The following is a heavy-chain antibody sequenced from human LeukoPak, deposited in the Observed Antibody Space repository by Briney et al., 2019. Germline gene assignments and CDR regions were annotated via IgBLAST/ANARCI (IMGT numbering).Heavy chain of an antibody. CDR3: TARRGGSRLDY. J-gene: IGHJ4*02. CDR1: GFTFRDYA. CDR2: IRSKAYGGTT. D-gene: IGHD1-26*01. Sequence: GGSLRLSCTASGFTFRDYAMSWVRQAPGKGLEWVGFIRSKAYGGTTEYAASVKGRFTISREDSNSVAYVQMNSLKTEDTAVYYCTARRGGSRLDYWGQGTLVTVSS. V-gene: IGHV3-49*04.